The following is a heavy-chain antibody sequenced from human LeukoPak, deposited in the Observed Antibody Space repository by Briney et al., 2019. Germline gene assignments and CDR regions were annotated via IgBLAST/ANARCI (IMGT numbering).Heavy chain of an antibody. V-gene: IGHV4-31*03. J-gene: IGHJ3*01. Sequence: PSQTLSLTCTVSGYSINTGGYYWHSIRQLPGKGLEWIGYIYYSGSTYYNPSLKSRDTRSLDTSKNQFSLKMRTVTAADTAVYYCARLYTAVYSSDWNDAFDLWGQGTMVTVSS. CDR3: ARLYTAVYSSDWNDAFDL. CDR1: GYSINTGGYY. CDR2: IYYSGST. D-gene: IGHD6-25*01.